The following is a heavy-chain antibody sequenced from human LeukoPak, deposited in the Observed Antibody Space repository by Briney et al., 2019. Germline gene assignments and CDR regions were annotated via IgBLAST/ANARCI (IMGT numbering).Heavy chain of an antibody. V-gene: IGHV1-8*01. CDR2: MNPNSGNT. J-gene: IGHJ4*02. CDR3: AKGKETNGPHY. Sequence: ASVKVSCKASGYTFTSYDIHWVRQAPGQGLEWMGWMNPNSGNTGYAQKFQGRVTITRNTSISTAYMELSSLRSEDTAVYYCAKGKETNGPHYWGQGTLVTVSS. D-gene: IGHD1-7*01. CDR1: GYTFTSYD.